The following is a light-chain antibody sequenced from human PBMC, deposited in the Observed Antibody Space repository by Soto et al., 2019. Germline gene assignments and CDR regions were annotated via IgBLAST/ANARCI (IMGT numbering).Light chain of an antibody. CDR3: QQRSNWPPFT. CDR2: DAS. V-gene: IGKV3D-20*02. J-gene: IGKJ3*01. Sequence: EIVLTQSPGTLSLSPGERATLSCMASQSVSSSYLAWYQQKPGQAPRLLIYDASNRATGIPARFSGSGSGTDFSLTISSLEPEDFAVYYCQQRSNWPPFTFGPGTKVDIK. CDR1: QSVSSSY.